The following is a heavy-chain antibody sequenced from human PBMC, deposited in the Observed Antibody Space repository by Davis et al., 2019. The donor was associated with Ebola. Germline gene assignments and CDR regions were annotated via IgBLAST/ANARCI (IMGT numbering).Heavy chain of an antibody. V-gene: IGHV5-51*01. D-gene: IGHD3-22*01. CDR3: AKLGRSSDYFGRHFDW. J-gene: IGHJ4*02. CDR2: VYPGDSDT. CDR1: GYRFPNSW. Sequence: GESLKISCKGSGYRFPNSWIGWVRQIPGRGLEWMGTVYPGDSDTRYSPSFQGHVTISADRSTNTAYLQWSNLRASDTAIYYCAKLGRSSDYFGRHFDWWGQGTLVTVSS.